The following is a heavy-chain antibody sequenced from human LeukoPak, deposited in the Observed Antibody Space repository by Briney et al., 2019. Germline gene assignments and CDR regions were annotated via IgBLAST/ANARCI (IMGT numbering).Heavy chain of an antibody. D-gene: IGHD3-9*01. CDR2: INSDGSST. CDR1: GFTFSSYW. J-gene: IGHJ4*02. CDR3: ASGSDDILTGYYTDYFGY. Sequence: PGGSLRLSCAASGFTFSSYWMHWVRQAPGKGLVWVSRINSDGSSTSYADSVKGRFTISRDNAKNTLYLQMNSLRAEDTAVYYCASGSDDILTGYYTDYFGYWGQGTLVTVSS. V-gene: IGHV3-74*01.